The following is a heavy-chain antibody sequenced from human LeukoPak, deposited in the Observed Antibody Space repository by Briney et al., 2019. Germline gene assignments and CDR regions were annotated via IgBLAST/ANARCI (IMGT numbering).Heavy chain of an antibody. CDR2: ISYDGSNK. CDR3: AREGFSYYGSGSYYMNWFDP. D-gene: IGHD3-10*01. CDR1: GFTFSSYA. J-gene: IGHJ5*02. Sequence: QPGRSLRLSCAASGFTFSSYAMHWVRQAPGKGLEWVAVISYDGSNKYYADSVKGRFTISRDNSKNTLYLQMNSLRAEDTAVYYCAREGFSYYGSGSYYMNWFDPWGQGTLVTVSS. V-gene: IGHV3-30-3*01.